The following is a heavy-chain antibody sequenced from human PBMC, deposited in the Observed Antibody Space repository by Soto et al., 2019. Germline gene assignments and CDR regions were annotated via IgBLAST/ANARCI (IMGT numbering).Heavy chain of an antibody. CDR2: IIPILGIA. Sequence: QVQLVQSGAEVKKPGSSVKVSCKASGGTFSSYTISWVRQAPGQGLEWMGRIIPILGIANYAQKFQGRVTIIADKSTSTAYMELSSLRSEDTAVYYCANTLSQAHYYYYMDVWGKGTTVTVSS. V-gene: IGHV1-69*02. CDR1: GGTFSSYT. CDR3: ANTLSQAHYYYYMDV. J-gene: IGHJ6*03. D-gene: IGHD3-16*01.